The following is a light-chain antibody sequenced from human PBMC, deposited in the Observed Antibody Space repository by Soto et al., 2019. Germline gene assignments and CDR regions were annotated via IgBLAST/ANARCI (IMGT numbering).Light chain of an antibody. Sequence: DIVMTQSPDSLAVSLGERATINCKSSQSVLYSPNNKNYLAWYQQKPGQPPKLLVYWASTRESGVPDRFSGSGSEKDFTLTINSLQAEDVAVYYCQEYINAPQTFGQGTKMEIK. J-gene: IGKJ1*01. CDR1: QSVLYSPNNKNY. V-gene: IGKV4-1*01. CDR2: WAS. CDR3: QEYINAPQT.